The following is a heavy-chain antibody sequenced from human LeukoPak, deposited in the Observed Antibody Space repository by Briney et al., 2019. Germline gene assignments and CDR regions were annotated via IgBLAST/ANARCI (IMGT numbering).Heavy chain of an antibody. CDR2: IKQDGSEK. CDR3: ARASGYSSSRGDY. D-gene: IGHD6-13*01. CDR1: GFTFSSYW. V-gene: IGHV3-7*01. J-gene: IGHJ4*02. Sequence: GGSLRLSCAASGFTFSSYWMSWVRQAPGKGLEWVANIKQDGSEKYYVDSVKGRFTISRDNAKNSLYLQMNSLRAEDTAVYYCARASGYSSSRGDYWGQGTLVTVSP.